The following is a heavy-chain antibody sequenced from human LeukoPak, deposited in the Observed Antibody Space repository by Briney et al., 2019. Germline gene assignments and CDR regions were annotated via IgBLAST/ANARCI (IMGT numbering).Heavy chain of an antibody. CDR1: GFTFSSYG. CDR3: ASGYCSGGSCSRSLDY. D-gene: IGHD2-15*01. V-gene: IGHV3-30*02. CDR2: IRYDGSNK. Sequence: GSLRLSCAASGFTFSSYGMHWVRQAPGKGLEWVPFIRYDGSNKYYADSVKGRFTISRDNSKNTLYLQMNSLRAEDTAVYYCASGYCSGGSCSRSLDYWGQGTLVTVSS. J-gene: IGHJ4*02.